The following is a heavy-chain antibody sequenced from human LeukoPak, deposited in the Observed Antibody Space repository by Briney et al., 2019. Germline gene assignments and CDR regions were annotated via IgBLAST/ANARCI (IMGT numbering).Heavy chain of an antibody. V-gene: IGHV1-2*02. CDR1: GYTFTGYY. CDR3: ARVLDSGHYYYGMDV. J-gene: IGHJ6*02. Sequence: ASVKVSCKASGYTFTGYYMHWVRQAPGQGLEWMGWINPNSGGTNYAQKFQGRVTMTRDTSISTAYMELSRLRSDDAAVYYCARVLDSGHYYYGMDVWGQGTTVTVSS. CDR2: INPNSGGT. D-gene: IGHD5-12*01.